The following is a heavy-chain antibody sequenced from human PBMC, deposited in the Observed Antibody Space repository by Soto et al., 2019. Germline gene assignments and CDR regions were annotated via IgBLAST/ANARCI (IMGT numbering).Heavy chain of an antibody. CDR3: ARAMVRGVGSDY. V-gene: IGHV1-18*01. CDR1: GYTFTSYG. J-gene: IGHJ4*02. D-gene: IGHD3-10*01. Sequence: QVQLVQSGAEVKKPGASVKVSCKASGYTFTSYGISWVRQAPGQGLEWMGWISTYNGNTKYAQKLQGRVTMTTDTATSTAYMERRSTRSVDTAVIFCARAMVRGVGSDYWGEVSLVTVSS. CDR2: ISTYNGNT.